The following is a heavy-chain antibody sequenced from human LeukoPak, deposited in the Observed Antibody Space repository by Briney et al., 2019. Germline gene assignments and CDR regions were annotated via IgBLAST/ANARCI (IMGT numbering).Heavy chain of an antibody. D-gene: IGHD5-12*01. CDR2: IYYSGST. CDR1: GGSISSYY. CDR3: ARVSRLRLFYYFDY. Sequence: SETLSLTCTVSGGSISSYYWSWIRQPPGKGLEWIGYIYYSGSTNYNPSLKSRVTISVDTSKNQFSLKLSSVTAADTAVYYCARVSRLRLFYYFDYWGQGTLVTVSS. V-gene: IGHV4-59*01. J-gene: IGHJ4*02.